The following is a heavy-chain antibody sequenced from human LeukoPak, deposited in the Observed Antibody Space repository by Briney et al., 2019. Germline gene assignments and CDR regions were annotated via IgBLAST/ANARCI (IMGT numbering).Heavy chain of an antibody. CDR1: RFTFSSYA. CDR3: AKIRDCSSTSCYRTYGMDV. V-gene: IGHV3-23*01. J-gene: IGHJ6*02. CDR2: ISGSGGST. D-gene: IGHD2-2*01. Sequence: GGSLRLSCAASRFTFSSYAMSLVRQAPGKGLEWVSVISGSGGSTYYADSVKGRFTISRDNSKNTLYLQMNSLRAEDTAVYYCAKIRDCSSTSCYRTYGMDVWGQGTTVTVSS.